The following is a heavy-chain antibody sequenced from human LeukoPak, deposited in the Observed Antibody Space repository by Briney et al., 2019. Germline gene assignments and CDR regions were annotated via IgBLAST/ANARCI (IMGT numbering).Heavy chain of an antibody. CDR1: GGTFSSYA. CDR2: IIPIFGTA. D-gene: IGHD4-23*01. J-gene: IGHJ4*02. CDR3: ARGGIRTGAPWSGNSVPFDY. V-gene: IGHV1-69*05. Sequence: ASVKVSCKASGGTFSSYAISWVRQAPGQGLEWMGGIIPIFGTANYAQKLQGRVTMTTDTSTSTAYMELRSLRSDDTAVYYCARGGIRTGAPWSGNSVPFDYWGQGTLVTVSS.